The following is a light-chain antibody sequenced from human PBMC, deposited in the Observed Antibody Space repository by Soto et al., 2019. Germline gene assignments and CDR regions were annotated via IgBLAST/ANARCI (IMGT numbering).Light chain of an antibody. CDR1: QTVSSN. CDR2: GAS. Sequence: IVVTQSPVTLSMSPGERATLSCRASQTVSSNLAWYQQKPGQAPRLLIYGASTRATGIPARFSGSGSGTEFTLSISSLQSEDFAVYYCQQYNNWPPWTFGQGTKVDIK. CDR3: QQYNNWPPWT. J-gene: IGKJ1*01. V-gene: IGKV3-15*01.